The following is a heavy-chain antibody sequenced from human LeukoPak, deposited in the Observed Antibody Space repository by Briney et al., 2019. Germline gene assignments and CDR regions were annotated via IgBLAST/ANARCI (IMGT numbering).Heavy chain of an antibody. CDR3: ARGDGDYPYYFDY. D-gene: IGHD4-17*01. J-gene: IGHJ4*02. V-gene: IGHV3-21*01. Sequence: TGGSLRLSCAASGFTFSSYTMNWVRQAPGKGLEWVSSISSISSYIYYADSVKGRFTISRDNAKNSLYLQMNSLRAEDTAVYYCARGDGDYPYYFDYWGQGTLVTVSS. CDR1: GFTFSSYT. CDR2: ISSISSYI.